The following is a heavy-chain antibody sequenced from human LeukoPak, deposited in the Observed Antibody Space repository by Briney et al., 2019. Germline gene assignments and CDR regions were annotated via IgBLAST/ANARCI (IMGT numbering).Heavy chain of an antibody. Sequence: PSETLSLTCVVSGGSISSSNWWSWARQPPGKGLERIGEIYHSGSTNYNPSLKSRVTISVDKSKNQFSLKLSSVTAADTAVYYCARCDRYGGNTEFLFDYWGQGTLVTVSS. J-gene: IGHJ4*02. V-gene: IGHV4-4*02. D-gene: IGHD4-23*01. CDR3: ARCDRYGGNTEFLFDY. CDR1: GGSISSSNW. CDR2: IYHSGST.